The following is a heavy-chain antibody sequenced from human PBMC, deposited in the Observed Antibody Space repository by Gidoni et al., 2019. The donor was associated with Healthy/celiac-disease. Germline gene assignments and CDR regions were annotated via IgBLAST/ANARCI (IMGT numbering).Heavy chain of an antibody. V-gene: IGHV3-21*01. J-gene: IGHJ3*02. D-gene: IGHD3-22*01. CDR3: ARDSLVVMGAFDI. Sequence: EVQLVESGRGLVQPGGSLRLSCASSGFTFSSYSMNWVRQAPGKGLEWVSSISSSSSYIYYADSVKGRFTISRDNAKNSMYLQMNSLRAEDTAVYYCARDSLVVMGAFDIWGQGTMVTVSS. CDR1: GFTFSSYS. CDR2: ISSSSSYI.